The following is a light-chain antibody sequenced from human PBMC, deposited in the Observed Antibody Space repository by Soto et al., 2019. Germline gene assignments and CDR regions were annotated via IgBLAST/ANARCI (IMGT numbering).Light chain of an antibody. Sequence: EIVLTQSPATLSLSPGERATLSCRASQSVSSYLAWYQEKPGQAPRLLIYDASNRATGIPARFSGSGSGTDFPLTICSLEPEDFAVYYCQQYGSSHQKVGQGTKGDLK. CDR3: QQYGSSHQK. J-gene: IGKJ1*01. CDR2: DAS. V-gene: IGKV3-11*01. CDR1: QSVSSY.